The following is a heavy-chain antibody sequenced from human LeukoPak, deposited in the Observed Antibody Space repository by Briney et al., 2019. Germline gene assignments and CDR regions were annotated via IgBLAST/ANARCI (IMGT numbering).Heavy chain of an antibody. D-gene: IGHD6-13*01. J-gene: IGHJ3*02. CDR1: GGSISSSSYY. Sequence: SETLSLTCTVSGGSISSSSYYWGWIRQPPGKGLEWIGSIYYSGSTYYNPSLKSRVTISVDTSKNQFSLKLSSVTAADTAVYYCARQAAALGAFDIWGQGTMVTVSS. CDR2: IYYSGST. V-gene: IGHV4-39*01. CDR3: ARQAAALGAFDI.